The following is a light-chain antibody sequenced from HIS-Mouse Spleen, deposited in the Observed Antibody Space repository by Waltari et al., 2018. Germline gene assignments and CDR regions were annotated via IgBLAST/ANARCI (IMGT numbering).Light chain of an antibody. CDR1: SSNIGAGYD. V-gene: IGLV1-40*01. J-gene: IGLJ3*02. Sequence: QSVLTQPPSVSGAPGQRVTISCTGSSSNIGAGYDVHWYQQLPGTAPKLLTYGNRTRPSGVPYRFSGSKSGTSASLAITGLQAEDEADYYCQSYDSSLSGWVFGGGTKLTVL. CDR3: QSYDSSLSGWV. CDR2: GNR.